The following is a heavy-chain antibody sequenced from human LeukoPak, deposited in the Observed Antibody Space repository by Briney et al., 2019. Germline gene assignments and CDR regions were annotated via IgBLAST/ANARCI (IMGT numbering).Heavy chain of an antibody. J-gene: IGHJ4*02. D-gene: IGHD3-10*01. CDR1: GFTFSDYY. CDR3: ARVPYYYGSGSYYSGYYFDY. CDR2: ISSSSSYT. V-gene: IGHV3-11*06. Sequence: GGSLRLSCAASGFTFSDYYMSWIRQAPGKGLEWVSYISSSSSYTNYADSAKGRFTISRDNAKNSLYLQMNSLRAEDTAVYYCARVPYYYGSGSYYSGYYFDYWGQGTLVTVSS.